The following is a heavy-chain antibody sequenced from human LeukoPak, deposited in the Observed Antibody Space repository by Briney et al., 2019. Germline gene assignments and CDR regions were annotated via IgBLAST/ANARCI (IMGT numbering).Heavy chain of an antibody. CDR1: RLTFSSDS. J-gene: IGHJ4*02. V-gene: IGHV3-21*01. CDR3: ARLRRNSDSGGYYYYYDY. Sequence: VGSLRLSCAASRLTFSSDSFNCVRQAPGKGREWVSSVNTVSSYIYYADSVKGRFTISRDNAKNSLYLQMNSLRVEDTAVYYCARLRRNSDSGGYYYYYDYWGPGTLVTVSS. CDR2: VNTVSSYI. D-gene: IGHD3-22*01.